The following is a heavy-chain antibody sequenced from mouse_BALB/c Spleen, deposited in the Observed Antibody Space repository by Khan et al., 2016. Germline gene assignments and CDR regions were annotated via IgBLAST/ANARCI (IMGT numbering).Heavy chain of an antibody. J-gene: IGHJ2*01. CDR1: GFTFNTNA. V-gene: IGHV10S3*01. Sequence: EVQLVETGGGLVQPKGSLKLSCAASGFTFNTNAMNWVRQAPGKGLEWVARIRTKSNKYATYYADSVKDRFTISRDDSQSMLYLQMNNLKTDDTAMYYCVSWDYWGQGTTLTVSS. CDR2: IRTKSNKYAT. CDR3: VSWDY.